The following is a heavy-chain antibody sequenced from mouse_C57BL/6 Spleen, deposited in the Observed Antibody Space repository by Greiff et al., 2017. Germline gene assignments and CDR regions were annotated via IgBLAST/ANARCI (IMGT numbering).Heavy chain of an antibody. CDR1: GFTFSSYG. CDR2: ISSGGSYT. CDR3: ARQETVSSGYVDY. J-gene: IGHJ2*01. V-gene: IGHV5-6*01. D-gene: IGHD3-2*02. Sequence: EVKLMESGGDLVKPGGSLKLSCAASGFTFSSYGMSWVRQTPDKRLEWVATISSGGSYTYYPDSLKGRFTISRDNAKNTLYLQMSSLKSEDTAMYYCARQETVSSGYVDYWGQGTTLTVSS.